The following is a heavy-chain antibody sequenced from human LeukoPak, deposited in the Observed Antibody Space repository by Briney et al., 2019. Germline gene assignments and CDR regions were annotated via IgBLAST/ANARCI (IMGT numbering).Heavy chain of an antibody. CDR3: AREGIAAAGTSLELDY. J-gene: IGHJ4*02. CDR1: RYTFTGYY. CDR2: INPNSGGT. V-gene: IGHV1-2*02. Sequence: GASVKVSCKASRYTFTGYYMHWVRQAPGQGLEWMGWINPNSGGTNYAQKFQGRVTMTRDTSISTAYMELSRLRSDDTAVYYCAREGIAAAGTSLELDYWGQGTLVTVSS. D-gene: IGHD6-13*01.